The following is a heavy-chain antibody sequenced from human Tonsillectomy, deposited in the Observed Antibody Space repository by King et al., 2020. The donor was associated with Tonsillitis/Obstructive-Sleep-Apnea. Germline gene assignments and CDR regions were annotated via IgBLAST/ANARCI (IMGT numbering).Heavy chain of an antibody. CDR1: GFTFSSYS. V-gene: IGHV3-21*01. CDR3: ARIEYSSSLDAFDI. J-gene: IGHJ3*02. Sequence: VQLVESGGGLVKPGGSLRLSCAASGFTFSSYSMNLVRQAPGKGLEWVSSISSSSSYRYYADSVKGRFTISRDNAKNSLYLQMNSLRAEDTAVYYCARIEYSSSLDAFDIWGQGTMVTVSS. CDR2: ISSSSSYR. D-gene: IGHD6-6*01.